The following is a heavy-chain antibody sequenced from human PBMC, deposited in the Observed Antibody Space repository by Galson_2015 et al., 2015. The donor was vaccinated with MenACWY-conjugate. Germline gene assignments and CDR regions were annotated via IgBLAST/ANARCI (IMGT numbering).Heavy chain of an antibody. Sequence: SVKVSCKASGLIFTNSGFNWVRQAPGQGLEWMGWISASNGNTKYAQRFQDRVTMTMDKSTSTAYMELRSLTSDDTALYHCAREMGYFDHWGQGSLVTVSS. J-gene: IGHJ4*02. D-gene: IGHD6-13*01. V-gene: IGHV1-18*04. CDR2: ISASNGNT. CDR1: GLIFTNSG. CDR3: AREMGYFDH.